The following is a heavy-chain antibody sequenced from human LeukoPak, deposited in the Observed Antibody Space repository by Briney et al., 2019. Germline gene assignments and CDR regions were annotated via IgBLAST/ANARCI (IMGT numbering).Heavy chain of an antibody. V-gene: IGHV1-8*03. CDR1: GYTFTSYD. CDR3: ATGYQDVCAPGY. Sequence: ASVTVSCKASGYTFTSYDINWVRQATGQGLEWTGWMNPNSGNTGYAQKLQGRVTITRNTSISTAYMELSSLRSEDPAVYYCATGYQDVCAPGYWGQGTVVTVSS. CDR2: MNPNSGNT. D-gene: IGHD2-15*01. J-gene: IGHJ4*02.